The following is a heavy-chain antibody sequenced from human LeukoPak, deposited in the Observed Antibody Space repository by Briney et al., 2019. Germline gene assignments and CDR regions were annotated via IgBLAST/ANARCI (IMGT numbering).Heavy chain of an antibody. CDR3: AGRVGANAFDI. CDR2: IIPILGIA. CDR1: GGTFSSYT. D-gene: IGHD1-26*01. Sequence: SVKVSCKASGGTFSSYTINWVRQAPGQGLEWMGRIIPILGIANYAQKFQGRVTITADKSTSTAYMELSSLRSEYTAVYYCAGRVGANAFDIWGPGTMVTVSS. V-gene: IGHV1-69*02. J-gene: IGHJ3*02.